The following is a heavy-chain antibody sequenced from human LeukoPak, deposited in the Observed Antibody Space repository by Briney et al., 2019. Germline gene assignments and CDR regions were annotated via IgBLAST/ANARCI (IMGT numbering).Heavy chain of an antibody. CDR2: ISTPSGNT. CDR3: ARGGNRHWFDP. V-gene: IGHV1-18*01. D-gene: IGHD2/OR15-2a*01. CDR1: GYSFISYG. J-gene: IGHJ5*02. Sequence: ASVKVSCKASGYSFISYGISWVRQAPGQGLEWMGWISTPSGNTNYAQKLQGRVTMTTDTSTSTAYMEMRSLKSGDTAVYYCARGGNRHWFDPWGQGTLVTVSS.